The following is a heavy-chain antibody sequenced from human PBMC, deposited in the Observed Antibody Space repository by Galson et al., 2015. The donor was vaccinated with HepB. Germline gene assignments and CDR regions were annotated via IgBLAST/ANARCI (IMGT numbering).Heavy chain of an antibody. D-gene: IGHD5-18*01. Sequence: SLRLSCAASGFTFRNYAMSWVRQAPGKGLEWVSGISGNGDSTFYADSVKGRFTVSRDNSNNMLYLQMNSLRAEDAGLYFCAKGYGLFDSRGQGILVTVSS. J-gene: IGHJ5*01. CDR2: ISGNGDST. CDR3: AKGYGLFDS. V-gene: IGHV3-23*01. CDR1: GFTFRNYA.